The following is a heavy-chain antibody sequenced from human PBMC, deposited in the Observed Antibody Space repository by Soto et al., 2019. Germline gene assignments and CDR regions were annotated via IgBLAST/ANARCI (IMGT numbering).Heavy chain of an antibody. J-gene: IGHJ4*02. CDR1: GGPINSPDYY. CDR3: ARVRSGYSYLSCFDY. Sequence: PSETLSLTCNVSGGPINSPDYYWTWIRQSPGKGLEWIGYIYYSGSTHYNPSLRSPVTISVDTSKNQFSLKLSSVTAADTAVYYCARVRSGYSYLSCFDYWGQGTLVTVSS. V-gene: IGHV4-30-4*01. CDR2: IYYSGST. D-gene: IGHD5-18*01.